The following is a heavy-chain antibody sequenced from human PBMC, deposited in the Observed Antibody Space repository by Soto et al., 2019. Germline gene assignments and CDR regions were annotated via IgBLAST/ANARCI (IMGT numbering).Heavy chain of an antibody. CDR3: ARSATQCSSTSCYTGSLDS. Sequence: PSETLSLTCAVFSGSFSGYYWGWIRQPPGKXLEWIGDINHSGVTNYNPSLKSRVTLSVDTSRNHFSLKLTSVTAADTAVYYCARSATQCSSTSCYTGSLDSWGQGTLVTVSS. V-gene: IGHV4-34*01. J-gene: IGHJ4*02. CDR2: INHSGVT. D-gene: IGHD2-2*02. CDR1: SGSFSGYY.